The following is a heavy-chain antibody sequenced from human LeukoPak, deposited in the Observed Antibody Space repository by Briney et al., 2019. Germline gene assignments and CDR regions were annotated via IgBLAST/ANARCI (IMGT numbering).Heavy chain of an antibody. J-gene: IGHJ6*03. Sequence: GGSLRLSCAVSGFTFSSYGFHWVRQAPGKGLEWVAVIWYDGSNKYYADSVKGRFTISRDNSKNTLYLQMNSLRAEDTAVYYCAKDHSGGTTVRPHYYYYMDVWGKGTTVTVSS. CDR1: GFTFSSYG. V-gene: IGHV3-30*02. D-gene: IGHD1-7*01. CDR2: IWYDGSNK. CDR3: AKDHSGGTTVRPHYYYYMDV.